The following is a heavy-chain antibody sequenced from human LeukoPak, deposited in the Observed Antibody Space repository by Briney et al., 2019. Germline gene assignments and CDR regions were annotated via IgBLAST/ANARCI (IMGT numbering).Heavy chain of an antibody. Sequence: ASVKVSCNISGYNLTDFSMHWVRQAPGKGLEWMGGFNREDDEAIYAPHFQGRVTVTEDTSTDTAYMELSSLRSEDTAVYYCAALDSYYDNSGRPLVPDWGQGTLVTVSS. CDR2: FNREDDEA. D-gene: IGHD3-22*01. CDR3: AALDSYYDNSGRPLVPD. CDR1: GYNLTDFS. V-gene: IGHV1-24*01. J-gene: IGHJ4*02.